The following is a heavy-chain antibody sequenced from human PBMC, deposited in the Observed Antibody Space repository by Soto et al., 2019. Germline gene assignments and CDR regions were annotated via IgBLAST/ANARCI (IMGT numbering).Heavy chain of an antibody. CDR2: FDPEDGET. CDR3: ATAIAAAGTQFAFDI. J-gene: IGHJ3*02. CDR1: GYTLTELS. D-gene: IGHD6-13*01. V-gene: IGHV1-24*01. Sequence: ASVKGTSKVYGYTLTELSMHGVRQAPGKGLEWMGGFDPEDGETIYAQKFQGRVTMTEDTSTDTAYMELSSLRSEDTAVYYCATAIAAAGTQFAFDIRGQRTMVTVSS.